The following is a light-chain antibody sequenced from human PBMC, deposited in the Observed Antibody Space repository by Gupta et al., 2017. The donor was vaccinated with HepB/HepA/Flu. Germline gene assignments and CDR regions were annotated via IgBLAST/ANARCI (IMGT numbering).Light chain of an antibody. V-gene: IGKV1-5*03. J-gene: IGKJ5*01. CDR1: QSISSW. CDR2: KAS. CDR3: QQDTSYPIR. Sequence: DIQMTQSPSTLSASVGDRVTITCRASQSISSWLAWYQQKPGKAPKLLIYKASSLESGVPSRFSGSGSGTEFTLTISSLQPDDFATYYCQQDTSYPIRFGQGTRLEIK.